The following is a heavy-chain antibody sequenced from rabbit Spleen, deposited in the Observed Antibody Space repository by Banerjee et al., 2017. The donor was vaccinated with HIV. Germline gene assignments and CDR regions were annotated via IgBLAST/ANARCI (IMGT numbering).Heavy chain of an antibody. CDR2: IYAGSSDST. CDR1: GFSFSSYYY. V-gene: IGHV1S45*01. J-gene: IGHJ6*01. Sequence: QEQLEESGGDLVKPEGSLTLTCTASGFSFSSYYYMCWVRQAPGKGLEWIACIYAGSSDSTRYASWAKGRFTISKTSSTTVTLQMTSLTAADTATYFCARDTSSSFSSYGMDLWGPGTLVTVS. CDR3: ARDTSSSFSSYGMDL. D-gene: IGHD1-1*01.